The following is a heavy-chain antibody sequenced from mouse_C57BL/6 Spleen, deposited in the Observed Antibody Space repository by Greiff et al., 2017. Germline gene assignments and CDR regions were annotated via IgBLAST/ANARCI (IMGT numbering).Heavy chain of an antibody. CDR2: IYPNSGGT. CDR1: GYTFTSYW. V-gene: IGHV1-72*01. D-gene: IGHD1-1*01. J-gene: IGHJ1*03. CDR3: ARFITTVVGGYWYFEV. Sequence: QVQLQQPGAELVKPGASVKLSCKASGYTFTSYWMHWVKQRPGRGLAWIGRIYPNSGGTKYNEKFKCKATLTVDKPSSTAYMQLSSLTSEDSAVYYCARFITTVVGGYWYFEVWGTGTTVTVSS.